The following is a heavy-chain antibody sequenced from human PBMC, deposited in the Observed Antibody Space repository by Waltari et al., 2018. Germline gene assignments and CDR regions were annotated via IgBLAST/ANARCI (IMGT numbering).Heavy chain of an antibody. CDR1: GYSISSGYY. V-gene: IGHV4-38-2*01. CDR3: ARRRVTGPIPGYFDY. J-gene: IGHJ4*02. Sequence: QVQLQESGPGLVKPSETLSLTCAVSGYSISSGYYWGWIRQPTGKGLEWIGSIYHSGSTYYNPSLKSRVTISVDTSKNQFSLKLSAVTAADTAVYYCARRRVTGPIPGYFDYWGQGTLVTVSS. D-gene: IGHD2-2*02. CDR2: IYHSGST.